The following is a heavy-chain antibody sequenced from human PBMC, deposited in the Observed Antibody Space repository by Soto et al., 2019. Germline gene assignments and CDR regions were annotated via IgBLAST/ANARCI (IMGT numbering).Heavy chain of an antibody. V-gene: IGHV3-21*04. D-gene: IGHD4-17*01. CDR2: INSDPRHT. Sequence: PGVSLRRSCAASGFTPCSNRINRARHFQGQDLDWVSPINSDPRHTQYSDSVKARSTISRDNAKNSLYRQMNSLRAEDAAVYYCANGGLLSSLEGTTGHWGQGTQVTVSS. CDR3: ANGGLLSSLEGTTGH. CDR1: GFTPCSNR. J-gene: IGHJ4*02.